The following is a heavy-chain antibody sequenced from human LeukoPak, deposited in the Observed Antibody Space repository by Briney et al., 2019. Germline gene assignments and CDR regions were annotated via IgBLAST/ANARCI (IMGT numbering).Heavy chain of an antibody. Sequence: SVKVSCKASGGTFSSYAISWVRQAPGQGLEWMGGIIPIFGTANYAQKFQGRVTITADESTSTAYMELSSLRSEDTAVYYCARDQFSPVAGTWFDPWGLGTLVTVSS. CDR3: ARDQFSPVAGTWFDP. D-gene: IGHD6-19*01. CDR1: GGTFSSYA. V-gene: IGHV1-69*13. J-gene: IGHJ5*02. CDR2: IIPIFGTA.